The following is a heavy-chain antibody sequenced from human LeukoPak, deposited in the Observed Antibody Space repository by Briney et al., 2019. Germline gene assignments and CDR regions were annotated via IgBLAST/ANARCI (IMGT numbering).Heavy chain of an antibody. D-gene: IGHD1-26*01. Sequence: SETLSLTCAVYGGSFSGYYWSWIRQPPGKGLEWIGEINHSGSTNYNPSLKSRVTISVDTSKNQFSLKLSSVTAADMAVYYCARARYSGSYLDYWGQGTLVTVSS. J-gene: IGHJ4*02. CDR3: ARARYSGSYLDY. V-gene: IGHV4-34*01. CDR2: INHSGST. CDR1: GGSFSGYY.